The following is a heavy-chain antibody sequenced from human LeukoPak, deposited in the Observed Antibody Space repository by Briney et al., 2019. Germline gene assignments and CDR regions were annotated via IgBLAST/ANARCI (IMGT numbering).Heavy chain of an antibody. CDR3: ARHEGQWLQPYYFDN. D-gene: IGHD5-12*01. J-gene: IGHJ4*02. CDR1: GYRFSSYW. V-gene: IGHV5-51*01. Sequence: PGESLKISCKGSGYRFSSYWIGWVRQMPGKGLEWMGIIYPGGSDTRYSPSFQGQVTISADKSISTAYLQWSSLKASDTAMYYCARHEGQWLQPYYFDNWGQGTLVTVSS. CDR2: IYPGGSDT.